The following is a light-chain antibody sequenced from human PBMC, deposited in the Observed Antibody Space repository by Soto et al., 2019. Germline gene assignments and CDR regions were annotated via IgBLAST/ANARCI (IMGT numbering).Light chain of an antibody. J-gene: IGLJ2*01. V-gene: IGLV2-14*03. CDR3: MSYIASTTTHWI. CDR2: GVS. Sequence: QSALTQPASVSGSPGQSTTISCSGTSTDVGHPYNYVSWYQQYPGKAPKLLIFGVSNRPSGISGRFSGSKSGNTASLTISGLQPEDEADYYCMSYIASTTTHWILGGGTKLTVL. CDR1: STDVGHPYNY.